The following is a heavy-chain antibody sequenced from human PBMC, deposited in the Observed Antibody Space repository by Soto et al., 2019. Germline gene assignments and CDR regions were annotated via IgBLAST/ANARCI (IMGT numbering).Heavy chain of an antibody. J-gene: IGHJ4*02. D-gene: IGHD1-1*01. CDR3: ARSGDNYNLLDY. CDR2: SSDSGTFT. CDR1: GFTFSDYY. Sequence: HGESLKISCAASGFTFSDYYMSWIRQAPGKGLEWLSYSSDSGTFTRYADSVKGRFSISRDNAKNSLYLQINSLRGEDTAIYYCARSGDNYNLLDYWGQGTPVTVSS. V-gene: IGHV3-11*06.